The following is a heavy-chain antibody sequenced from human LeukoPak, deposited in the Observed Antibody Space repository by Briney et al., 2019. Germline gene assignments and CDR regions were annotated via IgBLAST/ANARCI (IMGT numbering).Heavy chain of an antibody. CDR1: GVTFSSYS. Sequence: GGSLRLSCAASGVTFSSYSMNWVRQAPGKGLEWVSSIFSSSSYIYYADSVKGRFTISRDNAKKSLYLQMNSLRAEDTAVYYCARDQRLGAFDIWGQGTMVTVSS. J-gene: IGHJ3*02. D-gene: IGHD3-16*01. CDR2: IFSSSSYI. CDR3: ARDQRLGAFDI. V-gene: IGHV3-21*01.